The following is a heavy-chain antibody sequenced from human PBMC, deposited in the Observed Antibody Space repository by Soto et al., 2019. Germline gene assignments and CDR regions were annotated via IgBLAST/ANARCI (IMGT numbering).Heavy chain of an antibody. CDR3: AKDRGYYGSRPVCWFDP. V-gene: IGHV3-23*01. J-gene: IGHJ5*02. CDR2: ISGSGGST. CDR1: GFTFSSYA. D-gene: IGHD3-10*01. Sequence: GGSLRLSCAASGFTFSSYAMSWVRQAPGKGLEWVSAISGSGGSTYYADSVKGRFTISRDNSKNTLYLQMNSLRAEDTAVYYCAKDRGYYGSRPVCWFDPWGQGTLVTVSS.